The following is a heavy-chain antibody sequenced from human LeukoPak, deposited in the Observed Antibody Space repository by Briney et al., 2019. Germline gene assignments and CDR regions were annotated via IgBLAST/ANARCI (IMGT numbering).Heavy chain of an antibody. J-gene: IGHJ4*02. CDR2: IKQDGSEK. V-gene: IGHV3-7*01. CDR1: GFRFSSYW. D-gene: IGHD5-12*01. Sequence: GGSLRLPCAASGFRFSSYWMSWVRQAPGKGLEWVANIKQDGSEKYYVDSVKGRFTISRDNAKNSLYLQMNSLRAEDTAVYFCARDGLPFDFWGQGTLVTVSS. CDR3: ARDGLPFDF.